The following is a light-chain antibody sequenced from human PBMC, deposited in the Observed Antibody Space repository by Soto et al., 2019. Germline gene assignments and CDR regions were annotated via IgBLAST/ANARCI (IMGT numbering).Light chain of an antibody. J-gene: IGKJ1*01. CDR3: QQYNNWPWT. CDR2: GAS. Sequence: EIVLTQSPAILSASPGERATLSCRASQSVSSSLAWYQQKPGQAPRLLIYGASARATGFPARFSASGSGTEFTLTISSLQSEDFAVYYCQQYNNWPWTFGQGTKVDNK. CDR1: QSVSSS. V-gene: IGKV3-15*01.